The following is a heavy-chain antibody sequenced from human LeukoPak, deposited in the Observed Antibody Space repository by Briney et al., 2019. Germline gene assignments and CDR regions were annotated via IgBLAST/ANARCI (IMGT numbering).Heavy chain of an antibody. V-gene: IGHV4-4*07. CDR3: ARARGDFWSGYYKVYAFDI. CDR1: GGSISSYY. CDR2: IYTSGST. D-gene: IGHD3-3*01. Sequence: PSETLSLTCTVSGGSISSYYWSWIRQPAGKGLEWIGRIYTSGSTNYNPSLKSRVTMSVDTSKNQFSLKLSSVTAADTAVYYCARARGDFWSGYYKVYAFDIWGQGTMVTVSS. J-gene: IGHJ3*02.